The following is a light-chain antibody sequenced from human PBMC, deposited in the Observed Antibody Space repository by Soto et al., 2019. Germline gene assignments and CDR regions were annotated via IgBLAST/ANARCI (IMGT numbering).Light chain of an antibody. Sequence: DIQMTQSPSSLSASVGDRVTITCRASQSISSYLNWYQQNPGKAPKLLINAASTLQSGVPSRFSGSGSGTDFTLTISSLQPEDFATYYCQQSYSGWTFGQGTKVEIK. V-gene: IGKV1-39*01. J-gene: IGKJ1*01. CDR2: AAS. CDR3: QQSYSGWT. CDR1: QSISSY.